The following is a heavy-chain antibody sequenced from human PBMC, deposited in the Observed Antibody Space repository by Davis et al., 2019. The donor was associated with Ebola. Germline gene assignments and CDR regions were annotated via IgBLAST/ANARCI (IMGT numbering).Heavy chain of an antibody. CDR3: AKRVRVAALGPSSFEY. D-gene: IGHD6-13*01. CDR1: GFTFSSYA. CDR2: ISGSGDSA. V-gene: IGHV3-23*01. Sequence: PGGSLRLSCAGSGFTFSSYAMSWVRQAPGKGLEWVSVISGSGDSAYYADSVKGRLTISRDNSKNTLYLQMNSLRVEDTAVYYCAKRVRVAALGPSSFEYWGQGTLVTVSS. J-gene: IGHJ4*02.